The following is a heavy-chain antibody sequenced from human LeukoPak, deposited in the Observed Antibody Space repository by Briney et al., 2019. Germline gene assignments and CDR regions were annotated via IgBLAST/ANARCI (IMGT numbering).Heavy chain of an antibody. CDR3: ARHGYSSGWYPY. Sequence: SETLSLTCAVYGGSFSSYSWSWIRQPPEKGLEWIGEINHSGSTNYNPSLKSRVTISVDTSKNQFSLKLSSVTAANTAVYYCARHGYSSGWYPYWGQGTLVTVSS. D-gene: IGHD6-19*01. CDR1: GGSFSSYS. J-gene: IGHJ4*02. V-gene: IGHV4-34*01. CDR2: INHSGST.